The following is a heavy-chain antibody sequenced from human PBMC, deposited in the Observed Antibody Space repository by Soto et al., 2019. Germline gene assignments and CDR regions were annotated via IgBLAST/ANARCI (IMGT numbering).Heavy chain of an antibody. V-gene: IGHV3-33*01. CDR2: IWYDGSNK. Sequence: QVQLVESGGGVAQPGRSLRLSCTVSGFTFSGHAMHWVRQAPGKGLEWVTQIWYDGSNKYYAESVKGRFTISRDNSKNTLDLQMNSLRVEDTGVYYCARDGQGLAPYALDVWGQGTSVTVSS. CDR1: GFTFSGHA. D-gene: IGHD6-19*01. CDR3: ARDGQGLAPYALDV. J-gene: IGHJ6*02.